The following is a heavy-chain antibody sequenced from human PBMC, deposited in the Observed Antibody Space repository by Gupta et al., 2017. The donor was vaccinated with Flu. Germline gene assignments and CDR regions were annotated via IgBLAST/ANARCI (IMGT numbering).Heavy chain of an antibody. CDR1: YT. D-gene: IGHD5-12*01. CDR3: AKDAISGNSVYDYFVH. CDR2: LGGNDAER. Sequence: YTMTWVRQAPGKGLEWVSTLGGNDAERHYADSVKGRFTISRDNSKNTLYLQMNSLRGEDTAVYYCAKDAISGNSVYDYFVHWGQGTLVTVSS. J-gene: IGHJ1*01. V-gene: IGHV3-23*01.